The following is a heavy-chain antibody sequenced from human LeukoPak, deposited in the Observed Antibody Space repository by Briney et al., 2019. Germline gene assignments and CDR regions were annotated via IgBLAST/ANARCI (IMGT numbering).Heavy chain of an antibody. CDR2: ISYDGGNK. CDR1: GFTFSSYG. Sequence: TGGSLRLSCAASGFTFSSYGMHWVRQAPGKGLEWVAVISYDGGNKYYADSVKGRFTISRDNSKNTLYLQMNSLRAEDTAVYYCAKDDLSSSWYLTLNGMDVWGQGTTVTVSS. D-gene: IGHD6-13*01. J-gene: IGHJ6*02. V-gene: IGHV3-30*18. CDR3: AKDDLSSSWYLTLNGMDV.